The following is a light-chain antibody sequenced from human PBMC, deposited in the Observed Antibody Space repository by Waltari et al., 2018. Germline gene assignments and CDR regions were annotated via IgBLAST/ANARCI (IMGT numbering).Light chain of an antibody. CDR3: QSYDSSLTGSWV. V-gene: IGLV1-40*01. CDR1: GSNTGARFA. J-gene: IGLJ3*02. Sequence: QSVLTHPPSVSVAPRQRVTISHHGSGSNTGARFAAHPCQQLPGTAPKLPVYGNNSRPSGVPDRFSASKSGTSASLAITGLQAEDEADYYCQSYDSSLTGSWVFGGGTKLTVL. CDR2: GNN.